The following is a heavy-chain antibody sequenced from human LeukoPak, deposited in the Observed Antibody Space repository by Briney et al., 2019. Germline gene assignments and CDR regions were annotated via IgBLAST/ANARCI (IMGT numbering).Heavy chain of an antibody. CDR3: AREGIAVAFDY. CDR2: ISSSSSYI. Sequence: GGSLRLSCAASGFTFSSYSMNWVRQAPGKGLEWVSSISSSSSYIYYADSVKGRFTISRDNAKNSPYLQMNSLRAEDTAVYYCAREGIAVAFDYWGQGTLVTVSS. V-gene: IGHV3-21*01. J-gene: IGHJ4*02. D-gene: IGHD6-19*01. CDR1: GFTFSSYS.